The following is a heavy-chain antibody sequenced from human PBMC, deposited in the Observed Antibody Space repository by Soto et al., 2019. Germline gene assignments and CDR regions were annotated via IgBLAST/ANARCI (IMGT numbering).Heavy chain of an antibody. D-gene: IGHD2-2*01. CDR2: INHSGST. Sequence: PSETLSLTCAVYGGSFSGSYWSWIRQPPGKGLEWIGEINHSGSTNYNPSLKSRVTISVDTSKNQFSLKLSSVTAADTAVYYCARDQGYQLLEAEFGYYYYGMDVWGQGTTVTVSS. V-gene: IGHV4-34*01. J-gene: IGHJ6*02. CDR1: GGSFSGSY. CDR3: ARDQGYQLLEAEFGYYYYGMDV.